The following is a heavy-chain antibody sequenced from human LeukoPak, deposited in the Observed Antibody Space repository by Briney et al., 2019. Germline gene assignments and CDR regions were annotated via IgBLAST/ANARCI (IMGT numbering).Heavy chain of an antibody. D-gene: IGHD6-19*01. V-gene: IGHV5-51*01. CDR2: IYPGDSDT. J-gene: IGHJ4*02. Sequence: GESLKISCKGSGYSFTSYWIGWVRQMPGKGLEWMGIIYPGDSDTRYSPSFQGQVTISADKSISTAYQQWSSLKASDTAMYYCARIPYSSGWYAPGYFDYWGQGTLVTVSS. CDR3: ARIPYSSGWYAPGYFDY. CDR1: GYSFTSYW.